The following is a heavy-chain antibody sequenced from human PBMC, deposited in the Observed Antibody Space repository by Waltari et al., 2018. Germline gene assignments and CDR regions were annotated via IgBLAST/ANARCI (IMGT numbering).Heavy chain of an antibody. J-gene: IGHJ3*02. V-gene: IGHV3-7*01. CDR1: GFNLTAYG. CDR2: IKHDGSET. D-gene: IGHD2-8*02. CDR3: ARYEGHCIGDFCYFPDAFDT. Sequence: EELLVESGGDLVHPGGSLRLSCAVSGFNLTAYGMSWVRQAPGKGLEWVANIKHDGSETNYVDSVKGRFTISRDNAKKSVYLQMNSLRADDTAIYFCARYEGHCIGDFCYFPDAFDTWGQGTMVTVSS.